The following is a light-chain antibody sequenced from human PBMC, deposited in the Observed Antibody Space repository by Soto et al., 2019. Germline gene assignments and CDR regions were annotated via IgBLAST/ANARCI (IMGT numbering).Light chain of an antibody. J-gene: IGKJ4*01. CDR2: DTF. CDR1: QGVGNN. CDR3: QQYNSWPPALT. Sequence: EIVMTQSPATLSVSPGGRATLSCRASQGVGNNLAWYQQKPGLAPRLLIFDTFTRATGVPARFSGSGSGTEFTLTISSLQPEDFAIYYCQQYNSWPPALTFGGGTKVDIK. V-gene: IGKV3-15*01.